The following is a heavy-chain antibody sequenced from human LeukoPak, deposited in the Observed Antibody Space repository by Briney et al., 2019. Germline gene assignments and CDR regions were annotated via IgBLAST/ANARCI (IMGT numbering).Heavy chain of an antibody. CDR1: GGSISSSYYY. J-gene: IGHJ6*02. CDR2: IYSSGST. V-gene: IGHV4-39*01. D-gene: IGHD6-19*01. CDR3: ARVESSGSRLYYYYYYGMDV. Sequence: SETLSLTCTVSGGSISSSYYYWGWIRQPPGKGLEWIGSIYSSGSTYYNPSLKSRVTISVDTSKNQFSLKLSSVTAADTAVYYCARVESSGSRLYYYYYYGMDVWGQGTTVTVSS.